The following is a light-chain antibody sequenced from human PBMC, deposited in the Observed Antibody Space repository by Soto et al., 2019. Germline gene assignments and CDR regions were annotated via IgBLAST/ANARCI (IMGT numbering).Light chain of an antibody. CDR3: TSFTTADTHV. V-gene: IGLV2-14*03. CDR1: SSDIASYDY. Sequence: QSVLTQPASVSGSPGQSITVSCIGTSSDIASYDYVSWYQQHPGKVPKLMIYDVSNRPSGVSNRCSGSKSGNTASLTISGLQAEDEADYYCTSFTTADTHVFGTGTKLTVL. CDR2: DVS. J-gene: IGLJ1*01.